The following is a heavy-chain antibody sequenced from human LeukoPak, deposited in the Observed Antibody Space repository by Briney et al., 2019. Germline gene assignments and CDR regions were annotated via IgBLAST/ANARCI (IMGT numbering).Heavy chain of an antibody. CDR3: AREGSLSTFDY. Sequence: GGSLRLSCAASGFTFSSYWMSWVRQAPGKGLEWVANIKQDGSEKYYVDSVKGRFTISRDNAKNSLYLQMNSLRAEDTAVYYYAREGSLSTFDYWGQGTLVTVSS. J-gene: IGHJ4*02. CDR1: GFTFSSYW. V-gene: IGHV3-7*01. D-gene: IGHD2-15*01. CDR2: IKQDGSEK.